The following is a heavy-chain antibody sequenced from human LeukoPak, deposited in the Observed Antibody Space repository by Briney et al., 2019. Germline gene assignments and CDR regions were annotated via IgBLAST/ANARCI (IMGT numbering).Heavy chain of an antibody. CDR3: AKYGGSGWVIDY. CDR2: IYYTGGT. Sequence: EASETLSLTCTVSGGSISNNYWTWIRQPPGKGLEYIGYIYYTGGTNYNPSLKSRATISVDTSKNQFSLKLSSVTAADTAVYFCAKYGGSGWVIDYWGQGTLVTVSS. D-gene: IGHD6-19*01. CDR1: GGSISNNY. J-gene: IGHJ4*02. V-gene: IGHV4-59*08.